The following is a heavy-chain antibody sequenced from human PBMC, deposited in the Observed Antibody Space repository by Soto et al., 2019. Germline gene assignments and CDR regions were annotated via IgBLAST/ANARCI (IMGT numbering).Heavy chain of an antibody. J-gene: IGHJ4*02. Sequence: GGSLRLSCAASGFTFSDYYMSWIRQAPGKGLEWVSYISSSGSTIYYADSVKGRFTISRDNAKNSLYLQMNSLRAEDTAVYYCARAFSYYYGPASFTGYWGPGTLVTLSS. CDR2: ISSSGSTI. V-gene: IGHV3-11*01. CDR1: GFTFSDYY. D-gene: IGHD3-10*01. CDR3: ARAFSYYYGPASFTGY.